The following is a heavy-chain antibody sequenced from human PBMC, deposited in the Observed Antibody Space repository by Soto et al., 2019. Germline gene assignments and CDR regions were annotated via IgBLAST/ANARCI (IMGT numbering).Heavy chain of an antibody. D-gene: IGHD3-16*01. V-gene: IGHV1-2*04. J-gene: IGHJ3*02. CDR1: GYTFGGFY. Sequence: ASVKVSCKASGYTFGGFYIHWMRQAPGQGLEWVGSINSNSGATTYAQKFQDSVAMTRDTSVSTAYMDLNRLTSDDTAIYYCAIIMTHSDSFDIWGQGTMVTVSS. CDR3: AIIMTHSDSFDI. CDR2: INSNSGAT.